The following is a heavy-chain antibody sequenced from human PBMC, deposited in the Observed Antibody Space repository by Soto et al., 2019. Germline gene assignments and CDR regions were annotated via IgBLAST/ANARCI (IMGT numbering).Heavy chain of an antibody. J-gene: IGHJ4*02. CDR3: VIGHQMVAPNKYYFDY. D-gene: IGHD2-8*01. Sequence: QPPGKGLEWIGSIYYSGSTYYNPSLKSRVTISVDTSKNQFSLKLSSVTAADTAVYYCVIGHQMVAPNKYYFDYQGQGTLLTVSS. CDR2: IYYSGST. V-gene: IGHV4-39*01.